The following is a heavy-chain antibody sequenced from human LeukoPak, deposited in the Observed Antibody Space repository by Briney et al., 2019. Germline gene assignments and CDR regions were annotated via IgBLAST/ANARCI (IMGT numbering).Heavy chain of an antibody. D-gene: IGHD5-12*01. J-gene: IGHJ4*02. CDR1: GFTFSSYW. CDR3: AGGYDSYYFDY. CDR2: IKQDGSEK. V-gene: IGHV3-7*01. Sequence: GGSLRLSCAASGFTFSSYWMSWVRQAPGKGLEWVANIKQDGSEKYYVDSVKGRFTISRDNAKNSLYLQMNSLRAEDTAVCYCAGGYDSYYFDYWGQGTLVTVSS.